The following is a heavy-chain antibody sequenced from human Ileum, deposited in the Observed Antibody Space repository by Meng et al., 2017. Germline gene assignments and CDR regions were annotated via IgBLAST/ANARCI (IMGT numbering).Heavy chain of an antibody. CDR3: ATVGTADY. CDR1: GFSFSSYE. CDR2: ISNSGFTI. Sequence: GGSLRLSCAASGFSFSSYEMHWVRQAPGKGLEWVSSISNSGFTIYYADSVKGRFSISRDNAKNSLHLQMNSLKAEETAVYYCATVGTADYWGQGTLVTVSS. D-gene: IGHD2-21*02. V-gene: IGHV3-48*03. J-gene: IGHJ4*02.